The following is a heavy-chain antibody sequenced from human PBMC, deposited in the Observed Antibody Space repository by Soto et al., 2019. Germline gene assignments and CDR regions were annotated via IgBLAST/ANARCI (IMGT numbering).Heavy chain of an antibody. Sequence: SLRLSCAASGFTFSSYAMHWVRQAPGKGLEWVAVISYDGSNKYYADSVKGRFTISRDNSKNTLYLQMNSLRAEDTAVYYCARAAFRCSGGSCYYDAFDIWGQGTMVTVSS. CDR2: ISYDGSNK. CDR3: ARAAFRCSGGSCYYDAFDI. D-gene: IGHD2-15*01. J-gene: IGHJ3*02. CDR1: GFTFSSYA. V-gene: IGHV3-30-3*01.